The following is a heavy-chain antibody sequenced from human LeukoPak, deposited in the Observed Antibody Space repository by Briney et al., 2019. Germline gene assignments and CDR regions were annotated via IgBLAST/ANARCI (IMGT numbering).Heavy chain of an antibody. D-gene: IGHD3-16*01. Sequence: GGSLRLSCAASGFIFHNFCMNWVRQAPGKGLEWVASINHPGSDTYYVDSVKGRFTISRDNAKSSLFLQMDSLRAEDTAVYFCARDWGDTTMDYWGQGALVTVSS. CDR2: INHPGSDT. CDR1: GFIFHNFC. CDR3: ARDWGDTTMDY. V-gene: IGHV3-7*05. J-gene: IGHJ4*01.